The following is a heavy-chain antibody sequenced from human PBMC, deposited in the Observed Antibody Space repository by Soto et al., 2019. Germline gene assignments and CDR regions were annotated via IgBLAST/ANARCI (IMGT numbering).Heavy chain of an antibody. V-gene: IGHV3-33*01. CDR1: EFTFSRNG. D-gene: IGHD6-19*01. J-gene: IGHJ4*02. CDR3: AREGSSGWYWDC. CDR2: IWYDGSKK. Sequence: QVQLVESGGGVVQPGRSLRLSCAVSEFTFSRNGVHWVRQAPGKGLEWVAIIWYDGSKKYYADSVRGRFTISRENSKDTLYLQMNSLRVEDTAVYYCAREGSSGWYWDCWGQGTLVTVSS.